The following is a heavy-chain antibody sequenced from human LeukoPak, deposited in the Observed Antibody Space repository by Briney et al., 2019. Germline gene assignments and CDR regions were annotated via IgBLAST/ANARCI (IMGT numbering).Heavy chain of an antibody. CDR2: ISSSSSYI. V-gene: IGHV3-21*01. J-gene: IGHJ6*02. Sequence: GGSLRLSCAASGFTFSSYSMNWVRQAPGKGLEWVSSISSSSSYIYYADSVKGRFTISRDNAKNSLYLQMNSLRAEDTAVYYCARGYCSSTSCYIFGGMDVWGQGTTVTVSS. CDR1: GFTFSSYS. CDR3: ARGYCSSTSCYIFGGMDV. D-gene: IGHD2-2*02.